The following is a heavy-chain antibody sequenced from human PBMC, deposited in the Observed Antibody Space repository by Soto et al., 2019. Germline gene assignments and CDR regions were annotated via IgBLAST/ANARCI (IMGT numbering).Heavy chain of an antibody. CDR3: ARGGYSYGSGMDV. CDR2: ISYDGSNK. J-gene: IGHJ6*02. V-gene: IGHV3-30*03. Sequence: GSLRLSCAASGFTFSSYGMHWVRQAPGKGLEWVAVISYDGSNKYYADSVKGRFTISRDNSKNTLYLQMNSLRDEDTAVYYCARGGYSYGSGMDVWGQWTTVTVSS. CDR1: GFTFSSYG. D-gene: IGHD5-18*01.